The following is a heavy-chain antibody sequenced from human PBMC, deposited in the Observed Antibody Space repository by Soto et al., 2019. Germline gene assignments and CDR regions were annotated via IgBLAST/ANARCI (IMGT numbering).Heavy chain of an antibody. CDR3: ARDSGYYGSGRYRFDP. Sequence: ASVKVSCKASGYTFTSYAMHWVRQAPGQRLEWMGWINAGNGNTKYSQKFQGRVTITRDTSASTAYMELSSLGSEDAAVYYCARDSGYYGSGRYRFDPWGQGTLVTVSS. V-gene: IGHV1-3*01. CDR1: GYTFTSYA. J-gene: IGHJ5*02. CDR2: INAGNGNT. D-gene: IGHD3-10*01.